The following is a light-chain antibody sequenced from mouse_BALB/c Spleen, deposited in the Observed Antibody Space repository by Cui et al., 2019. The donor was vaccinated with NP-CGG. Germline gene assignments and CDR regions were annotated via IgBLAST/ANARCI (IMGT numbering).Light chain of an antibody. Sequence: QAVVTQESALTTSPGETVTLTCRSSIGAVTTSNYANWVQEKPDHLFNGLIGGTNNRAPGVPARFSGSLIGDKAALTITGAQTEDEAIYFCALWYSNHWVFGGGTKLTVL. V-gene: IGLV1*01. CDR2: GTN. J-gene: IGLJ1*01. CDR1: IGAVTTSNY. CDR3: ALWYSNHWV.